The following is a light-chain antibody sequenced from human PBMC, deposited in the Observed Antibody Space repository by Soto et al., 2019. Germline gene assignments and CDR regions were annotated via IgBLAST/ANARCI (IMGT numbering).Light chain of an antibody. CDR3: QKYRSATWT. J-gene: IGKJ1*01. CDR1: QGIRKD. V-gene: IGKV1-17*01. Sequence: DIQMTQSPSSLPASVGDRVTITRRESQGIRKDLGWYQQKPGKAPKSXIFAASSLQSGVPSRFSGSGSGTEFTLPISSLQPEDVEAVDCQKYRSATWTFGQGTKVDIK. CDR2: AAS.